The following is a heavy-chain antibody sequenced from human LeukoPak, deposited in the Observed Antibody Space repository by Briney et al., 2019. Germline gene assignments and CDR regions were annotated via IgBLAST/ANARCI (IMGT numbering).Heavy chain of an antibody. J-gene: IGHJ4*02. Sequence: GGSLRLSCAASGFTFSSYGMHWVRQAPGKGLEWVAVIWYDGSNKYYADSVKGRPTISRDNAKNSLYLQMNSLRAEDTAVYYCARDVGGLVARRTFDYWGQGTLVTVSS. D-gene: IGHD2-15*01. CDR2: IWYDGSNK. V-gene: IGHV3-33*01. CDR1: GFTFSSYG. CDR3: ARDVGGLVARRTFDY.